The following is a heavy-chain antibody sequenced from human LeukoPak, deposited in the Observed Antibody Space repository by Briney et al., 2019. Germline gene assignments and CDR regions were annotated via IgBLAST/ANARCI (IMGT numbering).Heavy chain of an antibody. Sequence: PGGSLRLSCAASGFTFSSYEMNWVRQARGKGLEWASYISSSGSTIYYADSVKGRFTISRDNAKNSLYLQMNSLRAEDTAVYYCARDSYCSGGSCLPFFDYWGQGTLVTVSS. V-gene: IGHV3-48*03. CDR3: ARDSYCSGGSCLPFFDY. CDR2: ISSSGSTI. D-gene: IGHD2-15*01. CDR1: GFTFSSYE. J-gene: IGHJ4*02.